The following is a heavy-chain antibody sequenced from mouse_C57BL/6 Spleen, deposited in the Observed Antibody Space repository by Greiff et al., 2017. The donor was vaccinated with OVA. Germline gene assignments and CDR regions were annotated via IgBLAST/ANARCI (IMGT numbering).Heavy chain of an antibody. CDR1: GFNIKDDY. V-gene: IGHV14-4*01. CDR2: IDPENGDT. J-gene: IGHJ3*01. CDR3: TRTGDQAWFAY. D-gene: IGHD4-1*01. Sequence: EVQLQESGAELVRPGASVKLSCTASGFNIKDDYMHWVKQRPEQGLEWIGWIDPENGDTEYASKFQGKATITADTSSNTAYLQLSSLTSEDTAVYYCTRTGDQAWFAYWGQGTLVTVSA.